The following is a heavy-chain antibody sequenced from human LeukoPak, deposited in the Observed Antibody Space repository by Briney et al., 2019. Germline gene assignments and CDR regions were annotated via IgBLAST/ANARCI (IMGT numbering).Heavy chain of an antibody. Sequence: GGCLRLSCVASGFTFSSHGMNWVRQAPGKGLECVSGLSPSGDKPYYADSVKGRFTISRDNSKNTVYLQMNSLGAEDTAVYFCAKDSAWIQFDDWGQGTLVTVSS. D-gene: IGHD5-18*01. CDR1: GFTFSSHG. V-gene: IGHV3-23*01. J-gene: IGHJ4*02. CDR2: LSPSGDKP. CDR3: AKDSAWIQFDD.